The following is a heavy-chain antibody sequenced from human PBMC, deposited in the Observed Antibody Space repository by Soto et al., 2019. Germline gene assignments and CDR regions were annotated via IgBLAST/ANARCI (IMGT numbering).Heavy chain of an antibody. D-gene: IGHD3-22*01. Sequence: QLQLQESGSGLVKPSQTLSLTCAVSGGSISSGGYSWSWIRQPPGKGLEWIGYIYHSGSTYDHPPLKSRVTISVDRSKNQFSLKLSSVSAADTAVYYCAREASVGSGYDYWGQGTLVTVSS. CDR2: IYHSGST. CDR1: GGSISSGGYS. V-gene: IGHV4-30-2*01. CDR3: AREASVGSGYDY. J-gene: IGHJ4*02.